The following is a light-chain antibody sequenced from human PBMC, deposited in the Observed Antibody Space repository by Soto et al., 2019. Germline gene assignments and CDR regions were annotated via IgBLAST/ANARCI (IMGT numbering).Light chain of an antibody. Sequence: ELVFSQSPGTPSLSPGERATLSCRASQSVSSSYLAWYQQKPGQAPRLLIYGASSRATGIPDRFSGSGSGTDFTLTISSLQSEDFAVYYCHQYNDWPRTFGQGTKVDIK. V-gene: IGKV3-20*01. J-gene: IGKJ1*01. CDR3: HQYNDWPRT. CDR2: GAS. CDR1: QSVSSSY.